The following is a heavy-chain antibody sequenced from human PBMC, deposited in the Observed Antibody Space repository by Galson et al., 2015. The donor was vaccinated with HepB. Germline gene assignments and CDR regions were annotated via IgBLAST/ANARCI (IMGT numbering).Heavy chain of an antibody. CDR1: GGSISSSSYY. D-gene: IGHD6-13*01. CDR3: ARWRIAAAENWFDP. Sequence: ETLSLTCTVSGGSISSSSYYWGWIRQPPGKGLEWIGRIYYSGSTYYNPSLKSRVTISVDTSKNQFSLKLSSVTAADTAVYYCARWRIAAAENWFDPWGQGTLVTVSS. J-gene: IGHJ5*02. V-gene: IGHV4-39*01. CDR2: IYYSGST.